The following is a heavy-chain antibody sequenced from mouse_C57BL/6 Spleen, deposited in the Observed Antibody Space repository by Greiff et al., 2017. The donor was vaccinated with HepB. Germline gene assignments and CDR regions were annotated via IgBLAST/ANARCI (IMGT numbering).Heavy chain of an antibody. J-gene: IGHJ1*03. CDR3: ARDALYGSSSYWYFDV. Sequence: EVKVEESGGGLVKPGGSLKLSCAASGFTFSSYAMSWVRQTPEKRLEWVATISDGGSYTYYPDNVKGRFTISRDNAKNNLYLQMSHLKSEDTAMCYCARDALYGSSSYWYFDVWGTGTTVTVSS. CDR1: GFTFSSYA. D-gene: IGHD1-1*01. CDR2: ISDGGSYT. V-gene: IGHV5-4*01.